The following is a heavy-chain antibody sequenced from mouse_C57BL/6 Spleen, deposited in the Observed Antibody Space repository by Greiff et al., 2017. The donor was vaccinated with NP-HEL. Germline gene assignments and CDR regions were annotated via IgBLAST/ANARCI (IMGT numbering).Heavy chain of an antibody. CDR2: IDPSDSET. J-gene: IGHJ4*01. D-gene: IGHD1-1*01. Sequence: QVQLKQPGAELVRPGSSVKLSCKASGYTFTSYWMHWVKQRPIQGLEWIGNIDPSDSETHYNQKFKDKATLTVDKSSSTAYMQLSSLTSEDSAVYYCALYGSSLYAMDYWGQGTSVTVSS. CDR1: GYTFTSYW. CDR3: ALYGSSLYAMDY. V-gene: IGHV1-52*01.